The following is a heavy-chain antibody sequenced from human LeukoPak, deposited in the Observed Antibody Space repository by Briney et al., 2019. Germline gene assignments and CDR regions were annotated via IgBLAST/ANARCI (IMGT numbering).Heavy chain of an antibody. D-gene: IGHD3-16*02. V-gene: IGHV3-23*01. CDR1: GFTFSSYA. CDR2: ISGSGGST. J-gene: IGHJ3*02. Sequence: GGSLRLSCAASGFTFSSYAMSWLRQAPGKGLEWVSAISGSGGSTYYADSVKGQFTISRYNSKNTLDLQMNSLRAEDTAVYYCAKDFVPAPSDAFDIWGQGTMVTVSS. CDR3: AKDFVPAPSDAFDI.